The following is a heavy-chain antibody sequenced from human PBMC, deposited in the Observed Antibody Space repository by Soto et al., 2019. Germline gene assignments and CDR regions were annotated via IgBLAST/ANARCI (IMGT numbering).Heavy chain of an antibody. V-gene: IGHV3-30*18. J-gene: IGHJ6*02. CDR2: ISYDGSNK. CDR3: AKLPASSTPMDV. D-gene: IGHD2-15*01. Sequence: GGSLRLSCAASGFTFSSYGMHWVRQAPGKGLEWVAVISYDGSNKYYADSVKGRFTISRDNSKNTLYLQMNSLRAEDTAVYYCAKLPASSTPMDVWGQGTTVTVSS. CDR1: GFTFSSYG.